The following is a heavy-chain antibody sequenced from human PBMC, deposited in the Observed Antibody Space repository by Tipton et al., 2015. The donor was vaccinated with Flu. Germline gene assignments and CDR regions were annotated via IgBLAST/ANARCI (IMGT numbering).Heavy chain of an antibody. CDR2: IYHSGNT. V-gene: IGHV4-59*08. J-gene: IGHJ5*02. CDR3: ARRDYSNYVSEPKNWFDP. CDR1: GGSISSYY. D-gene: IGHD4-11*01. Sequence: TLSLTCTVSGGSISSYYWNWIRQPPGKGLEWIGYIYHSGNTNYNPSLKSRVIISVDTSKNQFSLRLVSMTATDTAVYYCARRDYSNYVSEPKNWFDPWGQGILVTVSS.